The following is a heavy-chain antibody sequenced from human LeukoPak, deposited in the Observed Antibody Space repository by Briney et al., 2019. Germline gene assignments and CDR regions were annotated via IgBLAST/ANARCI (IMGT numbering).Heavy chain of an antibody. CDR2: INHSGST. Sequence: SETLSLTCAVYGGSFSGYYWSWIRQPPGKGLEWIGEINHSGSTNYNPSLKSRVTISVDTSKNQFSLKLSSVTAADTAVYHCARAAGGNSHFDYWGQGTLVTVSS. CDR3: ARAAGGNSHFDY. CDR1: GGSFSGYY. D-gene: IGHD4-23*01. V-gene: IGHV4-34*01. J-gene: IGHJ4*02.